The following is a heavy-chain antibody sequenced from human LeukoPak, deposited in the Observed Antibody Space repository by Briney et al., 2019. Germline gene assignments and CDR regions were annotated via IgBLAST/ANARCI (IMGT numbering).Heavy chain of an antibody. CDR2: ISGSGGNT. Sequence: PGGSLRLSCAASGFTFSRYAMNWVRQAPGKGLEWVSGISGSGGNTYYTDSVKGRFTVSRDNSKNTLYLQINSLRADDTAVYYCAALYGVLPLYWGQGTLVTVSS. J-gene: IGHJ4*02. CDR1: GFTFSRYA. V-gene: IGHV3-23*01. D-gene: IGHD4-17*01. CDR3: AALYGVLPLY.